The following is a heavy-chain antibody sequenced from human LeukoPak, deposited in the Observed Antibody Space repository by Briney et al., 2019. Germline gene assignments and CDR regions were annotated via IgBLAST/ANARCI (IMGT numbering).Heavy chain of an antibody. CDR2: IYYSGST. CDR3: ARRISDAFDI. Sequence: PSETLSLTCTVSGGSISSYYWSWIRHPPGKGLEWIGYIYYSGSTNYNPSLKSRVTISVDTSKNQSSLKLSSVTAADTAVYYCARRISDAFDIWGQGTMVTVSS. CDR1: GGSISSYY. V-gene: IGHV4-59*01. J-gene: IGHJ3*02.